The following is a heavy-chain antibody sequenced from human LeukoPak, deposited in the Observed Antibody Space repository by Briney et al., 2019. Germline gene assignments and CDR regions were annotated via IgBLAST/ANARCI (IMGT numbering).Heavy chain of an antibody. J-gene: IGHJ4*02. V-gene: IGHV1-69*13. D-gene: IGHD3-22*01. CDR1: GGTFSSYA. Sequence: ASVKVSCKASGGTFSSYAISWVRQAPGQGLEWMGGIIPIFGTANYAQKFQGRVTITADESTSTAYMELSSLRSEDTAVYYCARHSSDSSGYQGYYFDYWGQGTLVTVSS. CDR3: ARHSSDSSGYQGYYFDY. CDR2: IIPIFGTA.